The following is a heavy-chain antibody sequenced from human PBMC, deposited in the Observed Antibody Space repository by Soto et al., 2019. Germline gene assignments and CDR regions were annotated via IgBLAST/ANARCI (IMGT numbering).Heavy chain of an antibody. CDR2: IIPIFGTA. Sequence: ASVKVSCKASGGTFSSYAISWVRQAPGQGLEWMGGIIPIFGTANYAQKFQGRVTITADESTSTAYMELSSLGSEDTAVYYGARDPPRRIAAAGSVFTWGQGTLVTVSS. V-gene: IGHV1-69*13. J-gene: IGHJ5*02. D-gene: IGHD6-13*01. CDR1: GGTFSSYA. CDR3: ARDPPRRIAAAGSVFT.